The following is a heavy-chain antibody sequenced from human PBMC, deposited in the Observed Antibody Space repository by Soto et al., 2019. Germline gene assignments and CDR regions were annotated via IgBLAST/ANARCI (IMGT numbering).Heavy chain of an antibody. J-gene: IGHJ4*02. CDR2: IIPIFGTA. CDR1: GGTFSSYA. V-gene: IGHV1-69*13. Sequence: ASVKVSCKASGGTFSSYAISWVRQAPGQGLEWMGGIIPIFGTANYAQKFQGRVTITADESTSTAYMELSSPRSEDTAVYYCARDLNPVAAAGTGDYWGQGTLVTVSS. CDR3: ARDLNPVAAAGTGDY. D-gene: IGHD6-13*01.